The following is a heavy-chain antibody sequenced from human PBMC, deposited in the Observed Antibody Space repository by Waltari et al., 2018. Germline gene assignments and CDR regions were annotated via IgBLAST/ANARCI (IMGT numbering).Heavy chain of an antibody. J-gene: IGHJ6*02. CDR1: GGSISSSNW. Sequence: QVQLQESGPGLVKPSGTLSLTCAVSGGSISSSNWWSWVRQPPGKGLEWIGEIYHSGSSNYNPSLKSRVTISVDKSKNQFSLKLSSVTAADTAVYYCARDGPDSGYDRLYYYYGMDVWGQGTTVTVSS. D-gene: IGHD5-12*01. CDR3: ARDGPDSGYDRLYYYYGMDV. V-gene: IGHV4-4*02. CDR2: IYHSGSS.